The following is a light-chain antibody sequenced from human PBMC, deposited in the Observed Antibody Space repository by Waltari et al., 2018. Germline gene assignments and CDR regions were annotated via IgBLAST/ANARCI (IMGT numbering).Light chain of an antibody. Sequence: DIVMTQSPESLAVALGERATINCNTSESVLYSSNNKNHLAWYQQKPGQPPRLLLYWASTRESGVPDRFSGSGSETDFTLTVTSLQAEDVAVYYCQQYYNTPLTFGGGTKVEIK. CDR2: WAS. CDR1: ESVLYSSNNKNH. J-gene: IGKJ4*01. V-gene: IGKV4-1*01. CDR3: QQYYNTPLT.